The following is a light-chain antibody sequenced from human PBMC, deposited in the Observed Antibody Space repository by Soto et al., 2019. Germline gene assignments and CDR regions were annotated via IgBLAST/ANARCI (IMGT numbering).Light chain of an antibody. CDR1: SSNIGSND. V-gene: IGLV1-44*01. J-gene: IGLJ3*02. Sequence: QSVLTQPPSASATPGQRVTISCSGSSSNIGSNDVEWYQHLLGTTPNLLIYSNNQRPSGVPDRSSGSKSGTSAPLAISGLQYEDEDDYYCASWNDSLNGLVIGGGTKLTVL. CDR3: ASWNDSLNGLV. CDR2: SNN.